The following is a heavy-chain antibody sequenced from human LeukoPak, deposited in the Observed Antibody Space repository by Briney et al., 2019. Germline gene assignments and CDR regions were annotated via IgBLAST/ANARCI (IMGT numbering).Heavy chain of an antibody. Sequence: GGSLRLSCAASGFTFSSYGMHWVRQAPGKGLEWVAVIWYDGSNKYYADSVKGRFTISRDNSKNTLYLQMNCLRAEDTAVYYCAREEDYYDSSGYYYQWFDYWGQGILVTVSS. CDR2: IWYDGSNK. D-gene: IGHD3-22*01. J-gene: IGHJ4*02. CDR3: AREEDYYDSSGYYYQWFDY. CDR1: GFTFSSYG. V-gene: IGHV3-33*01.